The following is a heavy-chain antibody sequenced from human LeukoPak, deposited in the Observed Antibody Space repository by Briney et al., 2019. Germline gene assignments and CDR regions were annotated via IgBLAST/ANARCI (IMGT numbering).Heavy chain of an antibody. D-gene: IGHD6-19*01. V-gene: IGHV1-2*02. CDR1: GYTFTSYG. CDR3: ARIPQWLPDGDWFDP. J-gene: IGHJ5*02. Sequence: ASVKVSCKASGYTFTSYGISWVRQAPGQGLEWMGWINPNSGGTNYAQKFQDRVTMTRDTSISTGYMELSRLRSDDTAVYYCARIPQWLPDGDWFDPWGQGTLVTVSS. CDR2: INPNSGGT.